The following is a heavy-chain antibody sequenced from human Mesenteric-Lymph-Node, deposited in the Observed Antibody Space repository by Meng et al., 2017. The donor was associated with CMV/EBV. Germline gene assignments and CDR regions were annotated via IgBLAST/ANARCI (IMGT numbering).Heavy chain of an antibody. CDR3: ARAPSYGGVDY. D-gene: IGHD5-18*01. CDR2: IGTAGDT. Sequence: GGSLRLSCAASGFTFSSYDMHWVRQVTGKGLEWVSAIGTAGDTYYPGSVKGRFTISRENAKNSLYLQMNNLRAGDTAVYYCARAPSYGGVDYWGQGTLVTVSS. V-gene: IGHV3-13*01. J-gene: IGHJ4*02. CDR1: GFTFSSYD.